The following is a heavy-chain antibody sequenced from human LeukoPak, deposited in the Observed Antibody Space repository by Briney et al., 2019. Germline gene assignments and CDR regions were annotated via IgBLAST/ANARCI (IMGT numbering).Heavy chain of an antibody. CDR1: GGTFSSYA. CDR3: ARVKSDFGVVIVY. Sequence: SVKVSCKASGGTFSSYAISWVRQAPGQGLEWMGGIIPIFGTANYAQKFQGRVTITTDESTSTAYMELSSLRSEDTAVYYCARVKSDFGVVIVYWGQGTLVTVSS. D-gene: IGHD3-3*01. J-gene: IGHJ4*02. V-gene: IGHV1-69*05. CDR2: IIPIFGTA.